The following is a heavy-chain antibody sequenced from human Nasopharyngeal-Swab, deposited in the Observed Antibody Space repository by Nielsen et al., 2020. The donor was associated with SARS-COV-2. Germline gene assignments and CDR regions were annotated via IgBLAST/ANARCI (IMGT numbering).Heavy chain of an antibody. CDR1: GFTFSDYG. V-gene: IGHV3-30*03. CDR3: VRATNLGGSLWVPDY. D-gene: IGHD5-12*01. Sequence: GGSLRLSCAASGFTFSDYGMHWVRQAPGKGLEWVAAISYDERNKYYADSVKGRFTISRDISRNTLHLQMNSLRAEDTALYYCVRATNLGGSLWVPDYWGQGTLVTVSS. CDR2: ISYDERNK. J-gene: IGHJ4*02.